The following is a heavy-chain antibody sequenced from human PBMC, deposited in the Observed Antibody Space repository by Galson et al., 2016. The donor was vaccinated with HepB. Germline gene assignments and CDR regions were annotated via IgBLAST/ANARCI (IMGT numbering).Heavy chain of an antibody. CDR2: ISGSGDST. D-gene: IGHD6-19*01. V-gene: IGHV3-23*01. CDR1: GFIFGNYA. Sequence: SLRLSCAASGFIFGNYAMTWVRQAPGEGLEWVSVISGSGDSTYYADSVKGRFTISRDNFKSTLSLQMNSLRAEDTAVYYCVKTQGYSTGWYGMDAWGQGTTVTVSS. J-gene: IGHJ6*02. CDR3: VKTQGYSTGWYGMDA.